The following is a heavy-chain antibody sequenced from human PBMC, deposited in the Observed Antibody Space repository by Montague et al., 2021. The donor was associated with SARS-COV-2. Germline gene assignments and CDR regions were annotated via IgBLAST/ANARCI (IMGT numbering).Heavy chain of an antibody. CDR1: GASVASGNFY. J-gene: IGHJ4*02. CDR2: MYYTGHT. CDR3: ARSRANVPSRPGFDH. D-gene: IGHD6-6*01. V-gene: IGHV4-61*01. Sequence: SETLSLTCTVSGASVASGNFYWSWIRQPPGKGLEWIGYMYYTGHTNYNPSLESRVTMPVDPSKNQFSLTLTSVTAAETAVYYCARSRANVPSRPGFDHWGRGALVTVSS.